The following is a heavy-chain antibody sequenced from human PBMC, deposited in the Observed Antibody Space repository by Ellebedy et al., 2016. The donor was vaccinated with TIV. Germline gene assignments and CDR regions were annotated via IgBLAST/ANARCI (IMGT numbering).Heavy chain of an antibody. Sequence: AASVKVSCKVSGDTLTGLSMHWGRQAPGKGLEWMGGFDPEDGETIYAQKFQGRVTMTEDTSTDTAYMELSSLRSEDTAVYYCATGWFPIYDSGGITDTFDIWGQGTMVTVSS. J-gene: IGHJ3*02. CDR1: GDTLTGLS. D-gene: IGHD3-22*01. CDR2: FDPEDGET. CDR3: ATGWFPIYDSGGITDTFDI. V-gene: IGHV1-24*01.